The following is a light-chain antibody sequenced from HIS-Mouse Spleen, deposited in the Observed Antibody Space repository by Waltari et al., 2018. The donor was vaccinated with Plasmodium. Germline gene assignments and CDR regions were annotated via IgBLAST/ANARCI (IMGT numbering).Light chain of an antibody. CDR3: QQYGSSSWT. CDR1: RSVSSSY. CDR2: GAS. Sequence: EIVLTQSPGTLSLSPGERATLSCRASRSVSSSYLAWYQQKPGQAPRLLIYGASSRATGIPERFSGSWSGTDFILTISRLEPEDFAVYYCQQYGSSSWTFGQGTKVEIK. V-gene: IGKV3-20*01. J-gene: IGKJ1*01.